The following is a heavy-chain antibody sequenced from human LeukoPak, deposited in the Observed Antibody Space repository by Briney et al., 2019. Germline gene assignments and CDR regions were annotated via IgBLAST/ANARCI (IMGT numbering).Heavy chain of an antibody. D-gene: IGHD6-19*01. J-gene: IGHJ4*02. CDR3: ARVDSQLYSSGWYGFDY. V-gene: IGHV1-18*01. Sequence: GASVKVSCKASGYTFTSYGIIWVRQAPGQGLEWMGWISAYNGNTNYAQKLQGRVTMTTDTSTSTAYMELRSLRSDDTAVYYCARVDSQLYSSGWYGFDYWGQGTLVTVSS. CDR1: GYTFTSYG. CDR2: ISAYNGNT.